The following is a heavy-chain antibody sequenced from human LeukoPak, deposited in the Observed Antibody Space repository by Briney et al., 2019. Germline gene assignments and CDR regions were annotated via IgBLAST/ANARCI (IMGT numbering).Heavy chain of an antibody. Sequence: PGGSLRLSCAVSGFSFSSYAMSWVRQAPGKGLEWVSPISGSGGSTYYADSVKGRFTISRDNSKNTLYLQMNSLRAEDTAVYYCAKDSGSYYYGSGVYFDYWGQGTLVTVSS. V-gene: IGHV3-23*01. CDR1: GFSFSSYA. CDR3: AKDSGSYYYGSGVYFDY. D-gene: IGHD3-10*01. CDR2: ISGSGGST. J-gene: IGHJ4*02.